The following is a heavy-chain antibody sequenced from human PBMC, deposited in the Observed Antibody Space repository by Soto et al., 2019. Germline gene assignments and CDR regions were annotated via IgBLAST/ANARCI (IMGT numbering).Heavy chain of an antibody. CDR2: IDWDDDE. CDR3: ARTLGSSTLDY. CDR1: GFSLSTSGMC. D-gene: IGHD6-13*01. Sequence: GSGPTLVNPTQPLTLTCTFSGFSLSTSGMCVSWIRQPPGKALEWLARIDWDDDEYYSTSLKTRLTISKDTSKNLVVLKMTNIDPSDTATYYCARTLGSSTLDYWGQGTLVTVSS. V-gene: IGHV2-70*11. J-gene: IGHJ4*02.